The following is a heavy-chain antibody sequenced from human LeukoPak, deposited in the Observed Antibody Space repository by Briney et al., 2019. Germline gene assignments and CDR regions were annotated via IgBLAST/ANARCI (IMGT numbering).Heavy chain of an antibody. CDR2: INPNSGGT. Sequence: ASVKVSCRASGYTFTGYYMHWVRQAPGQGLEWMGWINPNSGGTNYAQKFQGRVTMTRDTSISTAYMELSRLRSDDTAVYYCAREVANDSSGYEYFDYWGQGTQVTVSS. CDR1: GYTFTGYY. V-gene: IGHV1-2*02. D-gene: IGHD3-22*01. CDR3: AREVANDSSGYEYFDY. J-gene: IGHJ4*02.